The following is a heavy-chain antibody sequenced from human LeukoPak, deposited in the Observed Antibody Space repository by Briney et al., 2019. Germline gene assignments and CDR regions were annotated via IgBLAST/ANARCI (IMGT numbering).Heavy chain of an antibody. J-gene: IGHJ5*02. CDR3: ARDGRYCSTTSCQGWFDP. CDR2: IYHSGST. D-gene: IGHD2-2*01. CDR1: GFTFSSYS. V-gene: IGHV4-31*02. Sequence: LRLSCAASGFTFSSYSMNWVRQHPGKGLEWIGYIYHSGSTNYNPSLKSRVTISVDTSKNQFSLKLNSVTAADTAVYYCARDGRYCSTTSCQGWFDPWGQGTLVTVSS.